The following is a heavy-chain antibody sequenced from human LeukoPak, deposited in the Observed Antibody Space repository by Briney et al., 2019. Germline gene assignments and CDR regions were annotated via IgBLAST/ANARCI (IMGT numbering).Heavy chain of an antibody. CDR2: ISGSGGST. CDR3: ARDPSLTTGYYYYMDV. V-gene: IGHV3-23*01. J-gene: IGHJ6*03. Sequence: PGGSLRLSCAASGFTFSSYAMSWVRQAPGKGLEWVSAISGSGGSTYYADSVKGRFTISRDNSKNTLYLQMNSLRAEDTAVYYCARDPSLTTGYYYYMDVWGKGTTVTVSS. CDR1: GFTFSSYA. D-gene: IGHD2-8*02.